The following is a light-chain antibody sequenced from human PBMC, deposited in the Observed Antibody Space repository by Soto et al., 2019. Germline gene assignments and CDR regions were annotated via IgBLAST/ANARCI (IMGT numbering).Light chain of an antibody. CDR2: EVS. CDR3: SSYVSSSTFVV. V-gene: IGLV2-14*01. CDR1: SRDVGGYNY. Sequence: QPVLTQPASVSGSPGQSITISSTGTSRDVGGYNYVSWHQQHPGKAPKVIITEVSNRPSGVSNRFSGSKSGNTASLTISGLQAEDEADYYCSSYVSSSTFVVFGGGTKVTVL. J-gene: IGLJ2*01.